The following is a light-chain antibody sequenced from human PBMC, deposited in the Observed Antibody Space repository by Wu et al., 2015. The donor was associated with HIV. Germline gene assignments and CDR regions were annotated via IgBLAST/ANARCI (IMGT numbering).Light chain of an antibody. Sequence: SASVGDRVTTHLPGRVRVLVPGWPGSQQKPGKAPKVLIYKASSLESKGPESRFNGSGSGRDFALTITSLQPDDFATYYCQQCHSYPWTFGQGTRVELK. CDR2: KAS. V-gene: IGKV1-5*03. CDR3: QQCHSYPWT. J-gene: IGKJ1*01. CDR1: RVLVPG.